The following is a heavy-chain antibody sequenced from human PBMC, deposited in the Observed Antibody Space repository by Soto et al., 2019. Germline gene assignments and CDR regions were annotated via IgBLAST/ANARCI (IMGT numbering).Heavy chain of an antibody. Sequence: SETLSLTCTVSGDFNTNFYWSWIRQSPGKGLEWMGFIYSSGSTRYNPSLKGRITMSLDTSKNQFSLRLSSVAAADTAVYYCARGGGIVVVTAPYDHWGQGTLVTVSS. J-gene: IGHJ4*02. CDR1: GDFNTNFY. D-gene: IGHD2-21*02. CDR3: ARGGGIVVVTAPYDH. V-gene: IGHV4-4*08. CDR2: IYSSGST.